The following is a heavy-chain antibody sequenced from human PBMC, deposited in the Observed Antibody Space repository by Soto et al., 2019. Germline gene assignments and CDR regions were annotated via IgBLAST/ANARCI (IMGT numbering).Heavy chain of an antibody. V-gene: IGHV3-74*01. CDR2: IIGNGNGA. CDR3: VRVAVATRGIDS. J-gene: IGHJ4*02. CDR1: GFRFSDSW. Sequence: EVQLVESGGGVVQPGGSLRLSCVGSGFRFSDSWMHWVRQAPEKGLVWLSRIIGNGNGADYADFVKGRFTISRDNAKNTVYLQMNSLRDEDTAVYYCVRVAVATRGIDSWGQGTLVTVSS. D-gene: IGHD6-19*01.